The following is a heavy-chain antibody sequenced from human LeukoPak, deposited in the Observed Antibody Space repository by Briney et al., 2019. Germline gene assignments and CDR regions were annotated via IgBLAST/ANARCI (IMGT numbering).Heavy chain of an antibody. CDR1: GGTFSSYA. D-gene: IGHD3-10*01. J-gene: IGHJ4*02. V-gene: IGHV1-69*13. Sequence: SVKVSCKASGGTFSSYAISWVRQAPGQGLEWMGGIIPIFGTANYAQKFQGRVTITADESTSTAYMELSSLRSEDTAVYYCARGGTMVRGVRDFDYWGQGTLVTVSS. CDR2: IIPIFGTA. CDR3: ARGGTMVRGVRDFDY.